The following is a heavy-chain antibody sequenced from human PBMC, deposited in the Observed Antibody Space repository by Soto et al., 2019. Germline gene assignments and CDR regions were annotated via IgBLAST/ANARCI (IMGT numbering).Heavy chain of an antibody. J-gene: IGHJ3*02. CDR2: ISYDGSNK. D-gene: IGHD6-19*01. CDR3: AKNKGSSGWYNDAFDI. V-gene: IGHV3-30*18. CDR1: GFTCSSYG. Sequence: PGGSLRLSCAASGFTCSSYGMHWVRQAPGKGLQWVAVISYDGSNKHYADSVRGRFSISRDNSKNTLYLQMNGLRAEDTAVYYCAKNKGSSGWYNDAFDIWGQGTMVTVSS.